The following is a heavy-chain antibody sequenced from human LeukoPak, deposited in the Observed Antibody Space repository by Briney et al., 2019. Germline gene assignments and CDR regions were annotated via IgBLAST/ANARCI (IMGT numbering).Heavy chain of an antibody. V-gene: IGHV4-4*07. D-gene: IGHD6-19*01. CDR3: ARDRIGSSGWYPVEYWYFDL. CDR1: GGSISSYY. J-gene: IGHJ2*01. CDR2: IYTSGST. Sequence: NTSETLSLTCTVSGGSISSYYWSWIRQPAGKGLEWIGRIYTSGSTNYSPSLKSRVTMSVDTSKNQFSLKLSSVTAADTAVYYCARDRIGSSGWYPVEYWYFDLWGRGTLVTVSS.